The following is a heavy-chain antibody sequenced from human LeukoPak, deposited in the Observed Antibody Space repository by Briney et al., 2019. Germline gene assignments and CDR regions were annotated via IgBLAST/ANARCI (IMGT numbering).Heavy chain of an antibody. D-gene: IGHD5-18*01. CDR1: GFTFSTYA. Sequence: PGGSLSLSCAASGFTFSTYAMHWARQAPGKGLEWVAVISYDGSNKYYADSVKGRFTISRDNSKNTLFLQMNSLRAEDTAMYYCARGYPPLQLWTPYYFDYWGQGTLVTVSS. J-gene: IGHJ4*02. CDR2: ISYDGSNK. V-gene: IGHV3-30*04. CDR3: ARGYPPLQLWTPYYFDY.